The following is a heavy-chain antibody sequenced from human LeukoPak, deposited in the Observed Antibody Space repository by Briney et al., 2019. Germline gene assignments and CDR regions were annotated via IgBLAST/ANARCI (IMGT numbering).Heavy chain of an antibody. V-gene: IGHV4-30-4*02. CDR2: IYYSGST. CDR1: GGSISSGDYY. Sequence: PSETLSLTCTVSGGSISSGDYYWSWIRQPPGKGLEWSGYIYYSGSTYYNPSLKSRVTISVDTSKNQFSLKLSSVTAADTAVYYCARPYYDSSGYRSNAFDIWGQGTMVTVSS. CDR3: ARPYYDSSGYRSNAFDI. D-gene: IGHD3-22*01. J-gene: IGHJ3*02.